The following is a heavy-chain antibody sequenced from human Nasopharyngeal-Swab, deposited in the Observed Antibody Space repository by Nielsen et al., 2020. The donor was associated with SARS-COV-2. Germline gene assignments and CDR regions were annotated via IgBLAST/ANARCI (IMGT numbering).Heavy chain of an antibody. CDR2: INAGNGNT. D-gene: IGHD3/OR15-3a*01. V-gene: IGHV1-3*01. J-gene: IGHJ4*02. CDR3: ARDRPSHEYWTSWQSYFDF. Sequence: ASVKVSCKASGYTFTSYAMHWVRQAPGQRLEWMGWINAGNGNTKYSQKVQGRVTLTTDTSTNIAYMELRSLRSDDTAVYYCARDRPSHEYWTSWQSYFDFWGQGTLVTVSS. CDR1: GYTFTSYA.